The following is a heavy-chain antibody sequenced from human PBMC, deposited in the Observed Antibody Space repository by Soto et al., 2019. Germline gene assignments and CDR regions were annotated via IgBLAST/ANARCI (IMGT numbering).Heavy chain of an antibody. V-gene: IGHV1-8*01. Sequence: GASVKVSCKASGYTFTSYNVNWARQATGQGLEWMGWMNPNSGNTGYAQKFQGRVTLTRNTSISTAYMEVSSLRSEDTAVCYCARDHDCWSGYLSAENWFDPWGQGTLVTVSS. CDR3: ARDHDCWSGYLSAENWFDP. CDR2: MNPNSGNT. D-gene: IGHD3-3*01. J-gene: IGHJ5*02. CDR1: GYTFTSYN.